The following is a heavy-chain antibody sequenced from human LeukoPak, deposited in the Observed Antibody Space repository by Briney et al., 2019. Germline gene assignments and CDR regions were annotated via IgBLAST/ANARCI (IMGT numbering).Heavy chain of an antibody. CDR2: IIPIFGTA. CDR3: VCILTGYGLYGMDV. V-gene: IGHV1-69*13. J-gene: IGHJ6*02. Sequence: GASVKVSCKASGGTFISYAISWVRQAPGQGLEWMGGIIPIFGTANYAQKFQGRVTITADESTSTAYMELSSLRSEDTAVYYCVCILTGYGLYGMDVWGQGTTVTVSS. CDR1: GGTFISYA. D-gene: IGHD3-9*01.